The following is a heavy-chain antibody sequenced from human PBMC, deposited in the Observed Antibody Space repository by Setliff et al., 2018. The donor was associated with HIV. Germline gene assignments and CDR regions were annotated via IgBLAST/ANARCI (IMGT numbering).Heavy chain of an antibody. CDR1: GGSISSSSYY. Sequence: PSETLSLTCTVSGGSISSSSYYWGWIRQPPGKGLEWIGSIYYSGSTYYNPSLKSRVTISVDTSKNQFSLKLSSVTPEDTAVYYCARGTGIQLWLKGGDYYYYYMDVWGKGTTVTVSS. V-gene: IGHV4-39*07. D-gene: IGHD5-18*01. J-gene: IGHJ6*03. CDR3: ARGTGIQLWLKGGDYYYYYMDV. CDR2: IYYSGST.